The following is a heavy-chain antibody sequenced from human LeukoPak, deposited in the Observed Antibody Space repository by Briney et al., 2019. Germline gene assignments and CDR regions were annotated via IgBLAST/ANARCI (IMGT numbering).Heavy chain of an antibody. CDR3: AREVEVVPATMGAYYYYYMDV. CDR2: INSDGRRT. V-gene: IGHV3-74*01. J-gene: IGHJ6*03. D-gene: IGHD2-2*01. Sequence: GGSLRLSCAASGFTISNHWMHWVRQAPGQGLVLVSRINSDGRRTSYADSVKGRFTISRDNAKNKLYLQMNSLRPDDTAVYYCAREVEVVPATMGAYYYYYMDVWGKGTTVTVSS. CDR1: GFTISNHW.